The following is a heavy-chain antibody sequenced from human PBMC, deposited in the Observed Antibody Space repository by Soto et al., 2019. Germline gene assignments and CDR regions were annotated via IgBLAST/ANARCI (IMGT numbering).Heavy chain of an antibody. CDR3: ARDAYYDTSGYYYVFDY. CDR2: ISAYNGNT. CDR1: GHTFTSYG. D-gene: IGHD3-22*01. V-gene: IGHV1-18*04. Sequence: GASVKVSCKASGHTFTSYGISWVRQAPGQGLEWMGLISAYNGNTNYAQKLQSRVTMTTDTSTSTAYTELRVLRSHDTAVYYCARDAYYDTSGYYYVFDYWGPGTLVTDSS. J-gene: IGHJ4*02.